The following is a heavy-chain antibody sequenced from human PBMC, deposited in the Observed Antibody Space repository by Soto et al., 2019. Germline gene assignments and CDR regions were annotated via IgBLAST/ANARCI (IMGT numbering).Heavy chain of an antibody. CDR3: ARDKHGSGSLSYYYYGMDV. Sequence: GASVKVSCKASGGTFSSYAISWVRQAPGQGLEWMGGIIPIFGTANYAQKFQGRVTITADESTSTAYRELSSLRSEDTAVYYCARDKHGSGSLSYYYYGMDVWGQGTTVTVSS. J-gene: IGHJ6*02. CDR1: GGTFSSYA. D-gene: IGHD3-10*01. V-gene: IGHV1-69*13. CDR2: IIPIFGTA.